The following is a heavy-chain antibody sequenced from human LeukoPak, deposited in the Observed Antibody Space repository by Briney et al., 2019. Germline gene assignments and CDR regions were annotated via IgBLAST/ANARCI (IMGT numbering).Heavy chain of an antibody. CDR2: IYDSGST. CDR1: GGSISSYY. V-gene: IGHV4-59*01. Sequence: SETLSLTCTVSGGSISSYYWSWIRQPPGKGLEWIGYIYDSGSTNYNPSLKSRVTISVDTSKNQFSLKLSSVTAADTAVYYCARDVRTRSGSYYFLDYWGQGTLVTVSS. D-gene: IGHD1-26*01. CDR3: ARDVRTRSGSYYFLDY. J-gene: IGHJ4*02.